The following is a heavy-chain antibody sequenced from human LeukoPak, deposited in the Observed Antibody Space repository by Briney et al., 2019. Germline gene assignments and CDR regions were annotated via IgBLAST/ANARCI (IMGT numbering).Heavy chain of an antibody. V-gene: IGHV3-21*01. D-gene: IGHD3-22*01. CDR2: ISSSGSFM. Sequence: GGSLRLSCAASGFTFSGYNMNWVRQAPEKGLEWVSFISSSGSFMYYADSLKGRFTVSRDNAKNSLFLQMNSLRAEDTAVYYCARNYYDNTGYYRDAFDVWGQGTMVTVSS. CDR3: ARNYYDNTGYYRDAFDV. J-gene: IGHJ3*01. CDR1: GFTFSGYN.